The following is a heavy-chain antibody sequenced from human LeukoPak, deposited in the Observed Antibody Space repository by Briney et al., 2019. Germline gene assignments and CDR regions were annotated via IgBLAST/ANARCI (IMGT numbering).Heavy chain of an antibody. CDR3: ARDSVSQKTHDYFPFDWLVP. CDR1: GYTFTSYY. J-gene: IGHJ5*02. Sequence: ASVKVSCKASGYTFTSYYMHWVRQAPGQGLEWMGWINPNSGGTNYAQKFQGRVTMTRDTSISTAYMELSRLRSDDTAVYYCARDSVSQKTHDYFPFDWLVPWGQGTLVTVSS. CDR2: INPNSGGT. D-gene: IGHD2/OR15-2a*01. V-gene: IGHV1-2*02.